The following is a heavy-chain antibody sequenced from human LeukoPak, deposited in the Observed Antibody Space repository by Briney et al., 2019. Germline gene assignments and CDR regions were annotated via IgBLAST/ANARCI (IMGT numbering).Heavy chain of an antibody. Sequence: GGSLRLSSAASGFTFSSYWMHWVRQAPGKGLVWVSRISSDGSSTSYADSVKGRFTISRDNAKNTLYLQMNSLRAEDTAVYYCARDLFVSSFLLDYWGQGTLVTVSS. D-gene: IGHD6-13*01. V-gene: IGHV3-74*01. CDR3: ARDLFVSSFLLDY. J-gene: IGHJ4*02. CDR2: ISSDGSST. CDR1: GFTFSSYW.